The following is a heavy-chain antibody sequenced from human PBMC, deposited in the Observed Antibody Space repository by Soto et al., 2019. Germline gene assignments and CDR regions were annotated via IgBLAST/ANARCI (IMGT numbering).Heavy chain of an antibody. CDR1: GFTFSSYS. D-gene: IGHD5-18*01. Sequence: WGSLRRSCAACGFTFSSYSMNWVRQAPGKGLEWVSSISSSSSYIYYADSVNGRFTISRDNAKNSLYLQMNSLRAEDTAVYYCARGRDTAMVLGPWGQGTLVTASS. CDR2: ISSSSSYI. J-gene: IGHJ5*02. CDR3: ARGRDTAMVLGP. V-gene: IGHV3-21*01.